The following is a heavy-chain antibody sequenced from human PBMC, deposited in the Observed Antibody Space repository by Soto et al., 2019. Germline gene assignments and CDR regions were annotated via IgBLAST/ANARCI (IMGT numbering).Heavy chain of an antibody. J-gene: IGHJ6*02. CDR2: ISGSGGST. CDR1: GFTFSSYA. D-gene: IGHD3-22*01. V-gene: IGHV3-23*01. Sequence: GGSLRLSCAASGFTFSSYAITWGRQAPGKGLEWVSGISGSGGSTYYADSVKGRFTISRDNSKNTMYLQMNSLRAEDTAVYYCAKGVRSYYYYGMDVWGQGTTVTVSS. CDR3: AKGVRSYYYYGMDV.